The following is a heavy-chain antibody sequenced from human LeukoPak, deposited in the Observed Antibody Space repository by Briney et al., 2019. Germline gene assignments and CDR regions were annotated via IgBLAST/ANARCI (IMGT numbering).Heavy chain of an antibody. CDR2: IYYSGST. V-gene: IGHV4-61*10. CDR3: ARDRDIAAAGAAFDI. Sequence: SETLSLTCTVSGASINSGTYYWTWIRQPAGKGLEWIGYIYYSGSTNYNPSLKSRVTISVDTSKNQFSLKLSSVTAADTAVYYCARDRDIAAAGAAFDIWGQGTMVTVSS. D-gene: IGHD6-13*01. J-gene: IGHJ3*02. CDR1: GASINSGTYY.